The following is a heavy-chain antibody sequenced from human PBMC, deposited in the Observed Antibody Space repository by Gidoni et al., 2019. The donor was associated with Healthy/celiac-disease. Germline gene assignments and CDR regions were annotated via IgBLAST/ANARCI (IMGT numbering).Heavy chain of an antibody. CDR2: ISYDGSNK. D-gene: IGHD6-19*01. J-gene: IGHJ4*02. CDR3: AKDNTYSSGWDFDY. CDR1: GFTFSSYG. V-gene: IGHV3-30*18. Sequence: QVQLVESGGGVVQPGRSLRLSCAASGFTFSSYGMHWVRQAPGKGLGWVAVISYDGSNKYYADSVKGRFTISRDNSKNTLYLQMNSLRAEDTAVYYCAKDNTYSSGWDFDYWGQGTLVTVSS.